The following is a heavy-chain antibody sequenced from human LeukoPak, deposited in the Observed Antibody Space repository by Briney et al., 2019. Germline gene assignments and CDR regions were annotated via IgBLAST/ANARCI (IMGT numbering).Heavy chain of an antibody. D-gene: IGHD3-10*01. CDR3: AGGGFGEAYYYYYYMDV. V-gene: IGHV3-23*01. J-gene: IGHJ6*03. Sequence: GGSLRLSCAASRFTFSSYAMSWVRQAPGKGLEWVSAISGSGGSTYYADSVKGRFTISRDNSKKTLYLQMDSLRGEDTAVYYLAGGGFGEAYYYYYYMDVWGKGTTVTVSS. CDR1: RFTFSSYA. CDR2: ISGSGGST.